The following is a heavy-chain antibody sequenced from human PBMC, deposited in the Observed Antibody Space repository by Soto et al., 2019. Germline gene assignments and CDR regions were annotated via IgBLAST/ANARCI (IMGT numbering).Heavy chain of an antibody. Sequence: GGSLRLSCAASGFTFSSYAMSWVRQAPGKGLEWVSAISGSGGSTYYADSVKGRFTISRDNSKNTLYLQMNSLRAEDTAVYYCAKDQAERGYSGYDGPYYFDYWGQGTLVTVSS. CDR3: AKDQAERGYSGYDGPYYFDY. D-gene: IGHD5-12*01. CDR1: GFTFSSYA. CDR2: ISGSGGST. J-gene: IGHJ4*02. V-gene: IGHV3-23*01.